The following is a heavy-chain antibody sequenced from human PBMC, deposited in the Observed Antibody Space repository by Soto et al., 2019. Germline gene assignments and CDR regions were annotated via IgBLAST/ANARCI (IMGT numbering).Heavy chain of an antibody. Sequence: ASVKVSWKASGYTFTSYGMHWGRQAPGQRNEWMGWINAGNGKTKYSQKFQGRLTITRDTSASTAYMELSILRSEDTAVYYFARSPYYYDSRGSGAFDIWGQGTMVTVSS. V-gene: IGHV1-3*01. CDR3: ARSPYYYDSRGSGAFDI. CDR2: INAGNGKT. J-gene: IGHJ3*02. D-gene: IGHD3-22*01. CDR1: GYTFTSYG.